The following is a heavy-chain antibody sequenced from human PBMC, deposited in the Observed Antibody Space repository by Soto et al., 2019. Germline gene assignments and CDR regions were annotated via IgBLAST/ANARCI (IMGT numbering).Heavy chain of an antibody. D-gene: IGHD3-22*01. V-gene: IGHV1-69*13. Sequence: AVKVSCKASGGTFSGYGISWVRQAPGQGLEWMGGIIPMFAKANYSQKFQDRVTITADESTGTAYMELRSLRFEDTAVYYCTRDGTLYDSSAYYYLYWGQGTLVTVSS. CDR2: IIPMFAKA. CDR1: GGTFSGYG. CDR3: TRDGTLYDSSAYYYLY. J-gene: IGHJ4*02.